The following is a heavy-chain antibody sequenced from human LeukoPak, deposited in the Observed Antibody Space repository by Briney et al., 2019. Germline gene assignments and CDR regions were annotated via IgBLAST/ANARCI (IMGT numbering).Heavy chain of an antibody. J-gene: IGHJ5*02. CDR1: GGSFSGYY. CDR3: ARSRFGELLANT. Sequence: SETLSLTCAVYGGSFSGYYWSWIRQPPGKVLEWIGEINHSVSTNYNPSLKSRATIPVDTSKNQFSLKLSSVTAADTAVYYCARSRFGELLANTWGQGTLVTVST. V-gene: IGHV4-34*01. D-gene: IGHD3-10*01. CDR2: INHSVST.